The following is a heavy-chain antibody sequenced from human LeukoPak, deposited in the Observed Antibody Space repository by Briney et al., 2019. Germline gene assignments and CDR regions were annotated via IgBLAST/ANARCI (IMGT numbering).Heavy chain of an antibody. CDR2: TNHSGST. V-gene: IGHV4-34*01. D-gene: IGHD1-26*01. CDR1: GGSFSGYY. J-gene: IGHJ4*02. CDR3: ARVQISGSYYVDY. Sequence: SETLSLTCAVYGGSFSGYYWSWIRQPPGKGLEWIGETNHSGSTNYNPSLKSRVTISVDTSKNQFSLKLGSVTAADTAVYYCARVQISGSYYVDYWGQGTLVTVSS.